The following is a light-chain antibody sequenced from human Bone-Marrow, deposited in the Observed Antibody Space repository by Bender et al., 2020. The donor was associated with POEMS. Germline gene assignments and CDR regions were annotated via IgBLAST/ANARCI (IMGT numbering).Light chain of an antibody. J-gene: IGLJ1*01. V-gene: IGLV2-23*02. CDR1: SSDIGDYNY. CDR2: GVS. Sequence: QSALTQPASVSGSPGHSITISCTGTSSDIGDYNYISWYQHHPGKAPKLMIYGVSNRPSGVSNRFSGSKSGNTASLTISGLQAEDEADYFCCSFAGGFTFVFGTGTKVTVL. CDR3: CSFAGGFTFV.